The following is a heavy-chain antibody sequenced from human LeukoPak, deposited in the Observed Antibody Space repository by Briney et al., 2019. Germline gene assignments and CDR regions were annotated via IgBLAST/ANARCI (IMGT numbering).Heavy chain of an antibody. J-gene: IGHJ5*02. D-gene: IGHD2-21*01. V-gene: IGHV1-24*01. CDR3: ARSAYCGGDCYQWFGP. CDR2: FDPEDGET. Sequence: ASVKVSCKVSGYTLTELSMHWVRQAPGKGLEWMGGFDPEDGETIYAQKFQGRVTMTEDTSTDTAYMELSSLRSEDTAVYYCARSAYCGGDCYQWFGPWGQGTLVTVSS. CDR1: GYTLTELS.